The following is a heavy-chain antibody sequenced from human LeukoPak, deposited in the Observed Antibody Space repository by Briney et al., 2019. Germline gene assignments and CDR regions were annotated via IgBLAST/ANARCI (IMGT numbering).Heavy chain of an antibody. CDR2: IYTSGST. V-gene: IGHV4-61*02. Sequence: SQTLSLTCTVSGGSINSDSYYWRWLRQPAGRGLEWVGRIYTSGSTNYNPSLKSRVPMSVDTSKNQFSLKLSPVTAADTAVYYCARGRYDTSGQWRGYFDYRGQGTLVTVSS. D-gene: IGHD3-22*01. CDR3: ARGRYDTSGQWRGYFDY. CDR1: GGSINSDSYY. J-gene: IGHJ4*02.